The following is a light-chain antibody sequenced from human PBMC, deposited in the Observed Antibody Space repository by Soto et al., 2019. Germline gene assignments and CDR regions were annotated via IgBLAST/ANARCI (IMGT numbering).Light chain of an antibody. CDR2: ITN. CDR1: SSNIGSNT. Sequence: QSALTQPPSASGTPGQRVAISCSGSSSNIGSNTVNWYQQLPGSAPQLLIYITNQRPSRVPGRISGSKSGTSASLAISGLQSEDEADYYCAAWDGSLNIVLFGGGTKLTVL. J-gene: IGLJ2*01. V-gene: IGLV1-44*01. CDR3: AAWDGSLNIVL.